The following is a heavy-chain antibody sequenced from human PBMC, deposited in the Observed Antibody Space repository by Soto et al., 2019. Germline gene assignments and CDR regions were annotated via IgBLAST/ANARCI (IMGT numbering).Heavy chain of an antibody. CDR2: IYHSGST. J-gene: IGHJ4*02. V-gene: IGHV4-38-2*01. CDR3: ARGAEWELPTSGY. Sequence: TLSLTCAVSGYSISSGYYWGWIRQPPGKGLEWIGSIYHSGSTYYNPSLKSRVTISVDTSKNQFSLKLSSVTAADTAVYYCARGAEWELPTSGYWGQGTLVTVSS. D-gene: IGHD1-26*01. CDR1: GYSISSGYY.